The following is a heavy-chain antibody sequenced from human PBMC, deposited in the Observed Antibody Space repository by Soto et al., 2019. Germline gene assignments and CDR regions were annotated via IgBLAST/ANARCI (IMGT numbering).Heavy chain of an antibody. CDR2: INHRGTI. V-gene: IGHV4-34*01. CDR3: ARGGGFIAGDMVWFDP. J-gene: IGHJ5*02. CDR1: GGSFSGYY. D-gene: IGHD6-13*01. Sequence: SETLSLTCAVYGGSFSGYYWSWIRQPPGKGLEWIGEINHRGTINYNPSLRSRVTISVDTSKNEFSLKLSSVTAADTAVYYCARGGGFIAGDMVWFDPWDQGTLVTVSS.